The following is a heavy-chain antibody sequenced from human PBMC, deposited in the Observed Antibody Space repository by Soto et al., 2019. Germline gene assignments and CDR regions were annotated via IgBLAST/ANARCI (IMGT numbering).Heavy chain of an antibody. CDR3: ARDVVLVPAAMYYYYYGMDV. J-gene: IGHJ6*02. Sequence: QVQLVQSGAEVKKPGASVKVSCKASGYTFTSYGISWVRQAPGQGLEWMGWISAYNGNTNYAQKLQGRVTMTTDTSXITXYXVLRSLRSDDTAVYYCARDVVLVPAAMYYYYYGMDVWGQGTTVTVSS. CDR1: GYTFTSYG. CDR2: ISAYNGNT. D-gene: IGHD2-2*01. V-gene: IGHV1-18*01.